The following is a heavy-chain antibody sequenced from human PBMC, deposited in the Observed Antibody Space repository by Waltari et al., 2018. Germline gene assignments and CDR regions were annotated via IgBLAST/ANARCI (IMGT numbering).Heavy chain of an antibody. V-gene: IGHV1-69*01. CDR1: GGTFSSYA. D-gene: IGHD2-15*01. J-gene: IGHJ4*02. Sequence: QVQLVQSGAEVKKPGSSVKVSCKASGGTFSSYAISWVRQAPGQGLEWMGGTIPIFGTANYAQKFQGRVTITADESTSTAYMELSSLRSEDTAVYYCARGVLGYCSGGSCPTAAFDYWGQGTLVTVSS. CDR2: TIPIFGTA. CDR3: ARGVLGYCSGGSCPTAAFDY.